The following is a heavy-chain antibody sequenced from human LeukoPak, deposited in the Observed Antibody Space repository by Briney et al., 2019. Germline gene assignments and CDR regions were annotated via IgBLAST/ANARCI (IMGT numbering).Heavy chain of an antibody. J-gene: IGHJ4*02. V-gene: IGHV3-7*01. Sequence: GGSLRLSCAASGFTFSSYGMHWVRQAPGKGLEWVANIKQDGSEKYYVDSVKGRFTISRDNAKNSLYLQMNSLRAEDTAVYYCARDDYSGSCVDYWGQGTLVTVSS. CDR1: GFTFSSYG. CDR2: IKQDGSEK. D-gene: IGHD1-26*01. CDR3: ARDDYSGSCVDY.